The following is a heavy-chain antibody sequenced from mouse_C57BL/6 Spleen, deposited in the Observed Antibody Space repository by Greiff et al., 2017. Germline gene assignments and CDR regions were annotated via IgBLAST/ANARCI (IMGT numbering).Heavy chain of an antibody. CDR1: GYTFTDYE. CDR3: TREGTVVPAY. V-gene: IGHV1-15*01. J-gene: IGHJ3*01. Sequence: QVQLKQSGAELVRPGASVTLSCKASGYTFTDYEMHWVKQTPVHGLEWIGAIDPETGGTAYNQKFKGKAILTADKSSSTAYMELRSLTSEDSAVYYCTREGTVVPAYWGQGTLVTVSA. CDR2: IDPETGGT. D-gene: IGHD1-1*01.